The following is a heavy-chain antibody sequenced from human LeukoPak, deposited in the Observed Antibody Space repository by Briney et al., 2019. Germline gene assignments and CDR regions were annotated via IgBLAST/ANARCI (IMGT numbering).Heavy chain of an antibody. J-gene: IGHJ4*02. CDR3: ARDRYCSGGSCSYFDY. V-gene: IGHV4-31*03. CDR1: GGSISSGDYY. D-gene: IGHD2-15*01. CDR2: IYYSGST. Sequence: SETLSLTCTVSGGSISSGDYYWSGIRQHPGKGLEWIGYIYYSGSTYYNPSLKSRVTISVDTSKDQFSLKLSSVTAADTAVYYCARDRYCSGGSCSYFDYWGQGTLVTVSS.